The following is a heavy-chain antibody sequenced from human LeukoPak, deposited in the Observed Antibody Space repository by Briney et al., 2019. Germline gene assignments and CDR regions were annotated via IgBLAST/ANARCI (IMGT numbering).Heavy chain of an antibody. V-gene: IGHV3-30*03. CDR1: ESIFTSHG. D-gene: IGHD3-10*01. Sequence: HPGRSLRLSCAASESIFTSHGMHWVRQAPGKGLEWVAVISYDGSNKYYADSVKGRFTISRDKSKNTLYLQMNSLRAEDTAVYYCAREYGSGSYYSWEYYFDYWGQGTLVTVSS. CDR2: ISYDGSNK. CDR3: AREYGSGSYYSWEYYFDY. J-gene: IGHJ4*02.